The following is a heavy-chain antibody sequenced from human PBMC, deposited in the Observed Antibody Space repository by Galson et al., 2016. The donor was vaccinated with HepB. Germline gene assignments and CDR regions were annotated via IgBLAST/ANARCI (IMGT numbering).Heavy chain of an antibody. V-gene: IGHV4-61*01. CDR2: IYYSGST. D-gene: IGHD2-2*01. CDR3: ARSSVVRPYYFDY. Sequence: ETLSLTCTVSGGSVSSGSYYWSWIRQPPGKGLEWIGYIYYSGSTDYNPSLKSRVTISVATSKNQFSLKLSSVTAADTAVYYCARSSVVRPYYFDYWGQGTLVTVSS. J-gene: IGHJ4*02. CDR1: GGSVSSGSYY.